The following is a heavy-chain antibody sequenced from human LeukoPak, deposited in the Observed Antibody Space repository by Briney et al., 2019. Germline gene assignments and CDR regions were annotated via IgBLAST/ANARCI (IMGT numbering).Heavy chain of an antibody. CDR3: ARGYDSSGYYFDY. D-gene: IGHD3-22*01. Sequence: SETLSLTCTVSGGSISSYYWSWIRQPPGKGLEWIGYIYDSGSANYNPSLKSRVTISVDSSKNQFSLKLSSVTTADTAVYYCARGYDSSGYYFDYWGQGSLVTVSS. V-gene: IGHV4-59*08. CDR1: GGSISSYY. J-gene: IGHJ4*01. CDR2: IYDSGSA.